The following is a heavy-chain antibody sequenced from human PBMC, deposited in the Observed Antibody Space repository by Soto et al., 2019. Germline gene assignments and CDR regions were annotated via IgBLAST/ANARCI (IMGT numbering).Heavy chain of an antibody. CDR3: GRGRSGQIVVFY. J-gene: IGHJ4*02. CDR2: IGPETGAT. D-gene: IGHD1-26*01. CDR1: GYTFTGHY. V-gene: IGHV1-2*02. Sequence: QVQLVQSGAEVKKPGASVKVSCKASGYTFTGHYIHWVRQAPEQGPEWMGEIGPETGATRDAQKFQGRVTMTRDMSITTVYMELNNLSPDDTAVYYCGRGRSGQIVVFYWGQGNPVTVSS.